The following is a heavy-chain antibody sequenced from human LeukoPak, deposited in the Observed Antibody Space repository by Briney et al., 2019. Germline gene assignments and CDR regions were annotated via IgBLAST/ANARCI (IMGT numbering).Heavy chain of an antibody. Sequence: SQTLSLTCAISGDSVSSNSVTWNWIRQSPSRGLEWLGRTYYRSKWSNDYSVSVKSRITINPDTSKNQFSLQLNSVTPEDTAVYYCASVSGGVFEYWGQGTLVTVSS. J-gene: IGHJ4*02. CDR2: TYYRSKWSN. D-gene: IGHD2-8*02. CDR3: ASVSGGVFEY. V-gene: IGHV6-1*01. CDR1: GDSVSSNSVT.